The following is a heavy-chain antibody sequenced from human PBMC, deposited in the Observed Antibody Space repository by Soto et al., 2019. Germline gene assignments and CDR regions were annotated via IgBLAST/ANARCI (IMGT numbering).Heavy chain of an antibody. D-gene: IGHD3-10*02. Sequence: PGGSLRLSCAASGITFSSYGMHWVRQAPGKGLEWVAVIWYDGSNKYYADSVKGRFTISRDNSKNTLYLQMNSLRAEDTAVYYCAPSLRSGSYSFDYWGQGTLVTVSS. CDR1: GITFSSYG. CDR3: APSLRSGSYSFDY. J-gene: IGHJ4*02. V-gene: IGHV3-33*01. CDR2: IWYDGSNK.